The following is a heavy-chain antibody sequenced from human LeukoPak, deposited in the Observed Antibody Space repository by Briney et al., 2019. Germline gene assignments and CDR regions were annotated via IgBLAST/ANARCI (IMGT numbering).Heavy chain of an antibody. CDR2: IKPSGGST. V-gene: IGHV1-46*01. D-gene: IGHD6-13*01. Sequence: ASVKVSCKASGYTFTTYYIHSVRQAPGQGLEWMGIIKPSGGSTSYAQKFQGRVTMTRDTSTSTVYMEVSSLRSEDTAVYYCARVNGQQLAIDYWGQGTLVTVSS. J-gene: IGHJ4*02. CDR1: GYTFTTYY. CDR3: ARVNGQQLAIDY.